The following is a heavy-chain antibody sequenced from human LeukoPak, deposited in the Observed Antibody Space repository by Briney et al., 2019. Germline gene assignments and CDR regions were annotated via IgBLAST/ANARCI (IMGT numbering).Heavy chain of an antibody. CDR2: INHSGST. CDR1: GGSFSGYY. CDR3: ARGSRRITIFGVVIGNWFDP. J-gene: IGHJ5*02. Sequence: KPSETLSLTCAVYGGSFSGYYWSWIRQPPGKGLEWIGEINHSGSTNYNPSLKSRVTISVDTSKNQFSLKLSSVTAADTAVYYCARGSRRITIFGVVIGNWFDPWGQGTLVTVSS. V-gene: IGHV4-34*01. D-gene: IGHD3-3*01.